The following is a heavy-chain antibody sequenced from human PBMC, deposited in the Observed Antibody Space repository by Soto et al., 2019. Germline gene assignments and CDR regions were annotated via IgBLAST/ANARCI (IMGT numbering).Heavy chain of an antibody. Sequence: GESLKISCKGSGYSFTSYWISWVRQMPGKGLEWMGRIDPSDSYTNYSPSFQGHVTISADKSISTAYLQWSSLKASDTAMYYCASRDGSGSSSPYGMDVWGQGTTVTVSS. CDR3: ASRDGSGSSSPYGMDV. D-gene: IGHD3-10*01. J-gene: IGHJ6*02. CDR2: IDPSDSYT. CDR1: GYSFTSYW. V-gene: IGHV5-10-1*01.